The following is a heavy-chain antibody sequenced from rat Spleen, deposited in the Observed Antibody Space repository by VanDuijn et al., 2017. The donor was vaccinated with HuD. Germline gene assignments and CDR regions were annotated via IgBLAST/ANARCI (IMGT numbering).Heavy chain of an antibody. V-gene: IGHV5-7*01. CDR2: IIYDGTRA. Sequence: EVQLVESGGGLVQPGRSMKLSCAASGFTFSNYYMAWVRQAPKQGLEWVATIIYDGTRAFYRDSVQGRFTISRDNAKSTLYLQMDSLRSEDTATYYCARHNSGYGVMDAWGQGASVTVSS. J-gene: IGHJ4*01. CDR1: GFTFSNYY. CDR3: ARHNSGYGVMDA. D-gene: IGHD4-3*01.